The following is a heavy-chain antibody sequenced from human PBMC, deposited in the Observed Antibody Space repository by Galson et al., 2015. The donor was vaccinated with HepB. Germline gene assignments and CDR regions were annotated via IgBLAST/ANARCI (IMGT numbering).Heavy chain of an antibody. V-gene: IGHV3-9*01. J-gene: IGHJ4*02. CDR3: ARDSSSRGNKDYGDPGVY. D-gene: IGHD4-17*01. CDR1: GFTFDDYA. Sequence: SLRLSCAASGFTFDDYAMHWVRQAPGKGLEWVSGISWNSGSIGYADSVKGRFTISRDNAKNSLFLQMNSLRVEDTAVYYCARDSSSRGNKDYGDPGVYWGQGTLVTVSS. CDR2: ISWNSGSI.